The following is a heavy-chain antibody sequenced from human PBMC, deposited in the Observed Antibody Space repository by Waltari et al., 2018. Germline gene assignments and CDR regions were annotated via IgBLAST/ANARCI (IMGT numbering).Heavy chain of an antibody. CDR2: IIGSSSPI. Sequence: DVQVVESGGGLVQPGGSLRLSCTTSGVTFSVDGMDWIRQAPGKGLEWVLYIIGSSSPIYYADSGKGRFTISRDNAKNSVYLEMSSLRSEDTAVYYCVRHRGGSYYWFFDVWGRGTLVSVSS. J-gene: IGHJ2*01. CDR3: VRHRGGSYYWFFDV. V-gene: IGHV3-48*01. D-gene: IGHD1-26*01. CDR1: GVTFSVDG.